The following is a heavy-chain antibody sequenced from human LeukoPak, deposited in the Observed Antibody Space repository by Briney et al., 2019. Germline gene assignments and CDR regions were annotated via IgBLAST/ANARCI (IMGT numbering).Heavy chain of an antibody. Sequence: SETLSLTCAVYGGSFSGYYWSWIRQPPGKGLEWIGEINHSGSTNYNPSLKSRVTISVDTSKNQFSLKLSSVTAGDTAVYYCARDRWLQSRRGNFDYWGQGTLVTVSS. CDR3: ARDRWLQSRRGNFDY. CDR2: INHSGST. CDR1: GGSFSGYY. D-gene: IGHD5-24*01. J-gene: IGHJ4*02. V-gene: IGHV4-34*01.